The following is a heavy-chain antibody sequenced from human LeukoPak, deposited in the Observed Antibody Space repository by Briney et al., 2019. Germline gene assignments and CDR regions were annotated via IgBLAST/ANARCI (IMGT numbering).Heavy chain of an antibody. CDR3: ARILVRCSSTSCYKRRMDV. Sequence: PSETLSLTCAVYGGSFSGYYWSWIRQPPGKGLEWIGEINHSGSTNYNPSLKSRVTISVDTSKNQFSLKLSSVTAADTAVYYCARILVRCSSTSCYKRRMDVWGQGTTVTVSS. J-gene: IGHJ6*02. V-gene: IGHV4-34*01. CDR1: GGSFSGYY. D-gene: IGHD2-2*02. CDR2: INHSGST.